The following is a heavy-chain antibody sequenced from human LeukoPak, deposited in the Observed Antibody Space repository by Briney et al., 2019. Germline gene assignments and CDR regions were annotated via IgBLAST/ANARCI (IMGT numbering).Heavy chain of an antibody. Sequence: GVSLRLSCGASGFIFSSYWMSWLRPAPGKGLEWVANIKQDGSEKYYVDSVKGRFTISRDNAKNSLYLQMNSLRAEDTAVYYCARGAFDIWGQGTMVTVSS. CDR1: GFIFSSYW. CDR2: IKQDGSEK. V-gene: IGHV3-7*03. CDR3: ARGAFDI. J-gene: IGHJ3*02.